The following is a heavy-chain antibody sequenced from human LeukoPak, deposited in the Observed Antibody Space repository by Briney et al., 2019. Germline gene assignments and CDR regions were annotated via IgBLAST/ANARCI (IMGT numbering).Heavy chain of an antibody. CDR3: ARSARNSEYTNMDY. Sequence: PGGSLRLSCAASGFAFNDYAMHWVRQAPGKGLEWVSLIIGNGRTTYYADSVKGRFAISRDNDRNSLYLQMNSLRVEDTAVYYCARSARNSEYTNMDYWGQGTRVTVSS. D-gene: IGHD5-18*01. CDR2: IIGNGRTT. J-gene: IGHJ4*02. V-gene: IGHV3-43*02. CDR1: GFAFNDYA.